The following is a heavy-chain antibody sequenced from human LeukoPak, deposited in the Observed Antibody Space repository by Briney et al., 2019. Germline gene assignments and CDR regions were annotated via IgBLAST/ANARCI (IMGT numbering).Heavy chain of an antibody. J-gene: IGHJ3*02. CDR1: SGSISSYY. Sequence: ASETLSLTCTVSSGSISSYYWSWIRQPPGKGLEWIGYMYYSGSTHYNPSLKSRVTTSVDTSKNLFSLNLNSVTAADTAVYYCASPGVVVAGTQAFDIWGQGTMVTVSS. D-gene: IGHD2-15*01. V-gene: IGHV4-59*12. CDR2: MYYSGST. CDR3: ASPGVVVAGTQAFDI.